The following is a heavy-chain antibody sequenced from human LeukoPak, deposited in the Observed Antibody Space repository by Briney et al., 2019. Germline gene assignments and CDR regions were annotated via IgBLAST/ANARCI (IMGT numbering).Heavy chain of an antibody. CDR2: IIPILGIA. J-gene: IGHJ4*02. V-gene: IGHV1-69*04. Sequence: ASVKVSCKASGGTFSSYTISWVRQAPGQGLEWMGRIIPILGIANYAQKFQGRVTITADKSTSTAYMELSSLRSEDTAVYYCARELGASGYYHRYIYYFDYWGQGTLVTVSS. CDR1: GGTFSSYT. CDR3: ARELGASGYYHRYIYYFDY. D-gene: IGHD3-3*01.